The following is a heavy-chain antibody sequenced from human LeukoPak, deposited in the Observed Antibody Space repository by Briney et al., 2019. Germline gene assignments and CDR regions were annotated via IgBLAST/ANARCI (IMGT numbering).Heavy chain of an antibody. J-gene: IGHJ3*02. Sequence: GGSLRLSCAASGFTFSSHGMHWVRRAPGKGLEWVAYIRYDGSKKCYADSVKGRFTISRDNSNNTLHLQMSSLRAEDTAVYYCAKGGRAYYDFWSGLDAFDIWGQGTMVTVSS. CDR1: GFTFSSHG. V-gene: IGHV3-30*02. CDR2: IRYDGSKK. CDR3: AKGGRAYYDFWSGLDAFDI. D-gene: IGHD3-3*01.